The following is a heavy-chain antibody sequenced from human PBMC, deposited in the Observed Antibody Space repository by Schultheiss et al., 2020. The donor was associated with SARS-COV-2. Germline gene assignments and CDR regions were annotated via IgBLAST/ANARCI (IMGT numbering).Heavy chain of an antibody. CDR2: ISSSGSTI. V-gene: IGHV3-48*04. Sequence: GGSLRLSCAASGFTFSSYAMSWVRQAPGKGLEWVSYISSSGSTIYYADSVKGRFTISRDNAKNSLYLQMNSLRAEDTAVYYCAKAGYSSGWYGNFDYWGQGTLVTVSS. CDR1: GFTFSSYA. CDR3: AKAGYSSGWYGNFDY. J-gene: IGHJ4*02. D-gene: IGHD6-19*01.